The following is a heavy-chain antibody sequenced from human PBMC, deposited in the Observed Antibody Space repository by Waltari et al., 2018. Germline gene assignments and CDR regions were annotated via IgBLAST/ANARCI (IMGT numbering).Heavy chain of an antibody. CDR1: GYTFTSYA. CDR2: INAGNGNT. CDR3: ARGWHYYDFWSGYSFDY. V-gene: IGHV1-3*01. D-gene: IGHD3-3*01. J-gene: IGHJ4*02. Sequence: QVQLVQSGAEVKKPGASVKVSCQASGYTFTSYAMHWVRQAPGQRLEWMGWINAGNGNTKYSQEFQGRVTITRDTTASTAYMELSSLRSEDTAVYYCARGWHYYDFWSGYSFDYWGQGTLVTVSS.